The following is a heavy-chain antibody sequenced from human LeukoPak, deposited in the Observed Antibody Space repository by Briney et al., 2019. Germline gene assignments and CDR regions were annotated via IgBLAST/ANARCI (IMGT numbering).Heavy chain of an antibody. CDR2: ISDSGGST. CDR1: GFTFSRYV. Sequence: GGSLRLSCAASGFTFSRYVMSWVRQAPGKGLEWVSTISDSGGSTYYADSVKGRFTIPRDNSKNTLYLQMDSLRAEDTALYYCARGDTIFGVVIPSYFENWGQGTLVTVSS. J-gene: IGHJ4*02. CDR3: ARGDTIFGVVIPSYFEN. V-gene: IGHV3-23*01. D-gene: IGHD3-3*01.